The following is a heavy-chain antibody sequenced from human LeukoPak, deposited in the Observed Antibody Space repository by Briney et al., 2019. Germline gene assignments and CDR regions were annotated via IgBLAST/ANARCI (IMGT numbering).Heavy chain of an antibody. CDR2: ILPIFGTA. J-gene: IGHJ6*03. Sequence: ASVKVSCKASGGTFSSYAISWVRQAPGQGLEWMGGILPIFGTANYAQKFQGRVTITADESTSTAYMELSSLRSEDTAVYYCARTTYSSSWYGTGGYYYYYMDVWGKGTTVTISS. CDR3: ARTTYSSSWYGTGGYYYYYMDV. D-gene: IGHD6-13*01. CDR1: GGTFSSYA. V-gene: IGHV1-69*01.